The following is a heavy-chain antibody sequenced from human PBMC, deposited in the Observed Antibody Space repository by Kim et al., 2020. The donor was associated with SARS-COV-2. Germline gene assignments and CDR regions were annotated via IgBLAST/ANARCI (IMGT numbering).Heavy chain of an antibody. D-gene: IGHD3-9*01. CDR1: GGSISSGGYY. J-gene: IGHJ3*02. CDR3: SRRGHFDMLTGSNQRTRAFYS. Sequence: SETLSLTCTVSGGSISSGGYYWSWIRQHPGKGLEWIGYIYYSGSTYYNPSLKSRGTISVDTSKNQFSLQLSSVTAADTAVYYGSRRGHFDMLTGSNQRTRAFYSWGQGTMVSVYS. CDR2: IYYSGST. V-gene: IGHV4-31*03.